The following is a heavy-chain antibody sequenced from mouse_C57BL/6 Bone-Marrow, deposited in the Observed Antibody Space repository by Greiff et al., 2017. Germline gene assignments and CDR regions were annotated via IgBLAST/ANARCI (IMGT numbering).Heavy chain of an antibody. V-gene: IGHV1-53*01. CDR3: ARWDYYGYYFDY. Sequence: QVQLKQPGTELVKPGASVKLSCKASGYTFTSYWMHWVKQRPGQGLEWIGNIYPSSGGTNYNEKFKSKATLTVDKSSSTAYMQLSSLTSEDSAVYDCARWDYYGYYFDYWGQGTTLTVSS. CDR1: GYTFTSYW. J-gene: IGHJ2*01. CDR2: IYPSSGGT. D-gene: IGHD1-1*01.